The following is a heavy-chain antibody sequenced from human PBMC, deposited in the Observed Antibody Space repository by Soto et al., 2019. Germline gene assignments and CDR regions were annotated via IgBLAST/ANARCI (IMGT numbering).Heavy chain of an antibody. CDR1: GGSISSGGYY. CDR3: ARDTVTSGTNYYYGMDV. D-gene: IGHD1-7*01. V-gene: IGHV4-31*03. CDR2: IYYSGST. Sequence: QVQLQESGPGLVKPSQTLSLTCTVSGGSISSGGYYWSWIRQHPGKGLEWIGYIYYSGSTYYNPSLKSRVTISVDTSKNQFSLKLSSVTAADTAVYYCARDTVTSGTNYYYGMDVWGQGTTVTVSS. J-gene: IGHJ6*02.